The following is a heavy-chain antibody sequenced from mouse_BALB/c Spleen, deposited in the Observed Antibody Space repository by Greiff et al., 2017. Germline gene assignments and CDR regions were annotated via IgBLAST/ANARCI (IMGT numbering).Heavy chain of an antibody. Sequence: EVKLMESGPGLVKPSQSLSLTCSVTGYSITSGYYWNWIRQFPGNKLEWMGYISYDGSNNYNPSLKNRISITRDTSKNQFFLKLNSVTTEDTATYYCVYDGYYPWFAYWGQGTLVTVSA. D-gene: IGHD2-3*01. CDR3: VYDGYYPWFAY. CDR2: ISYDGSN. J-gene: IGHJ3*01. CDR1: GYSITSGYY. V-gene: IGHV3-6*02.